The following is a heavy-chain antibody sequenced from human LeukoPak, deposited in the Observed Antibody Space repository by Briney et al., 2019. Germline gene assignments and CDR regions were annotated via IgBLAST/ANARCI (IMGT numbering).Heavy chain of an antibody. Sequence: PSETLSLTCTVSGDSISRYYWSWIRQSPGKGLEWIGYYGGRTTYNPSLKSRVTMSVDTSKNQFSLKLTSVTAADTAVYYCARYDHDPSYYYYYMDVWGKGTPVTVPS. CDR3: ARYDHDPSYYYYYMDV. J-gene: IGHJ6*03. CDR2: YYGGRT. CDR1: GDSISRYY. D-gene: IGHD1-1*01. V-gene: IGHV4-59*01.